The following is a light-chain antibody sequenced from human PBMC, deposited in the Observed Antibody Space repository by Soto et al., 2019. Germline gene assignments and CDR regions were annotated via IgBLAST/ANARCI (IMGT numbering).Light chain of an antibody. CDR1: QSVSSSY. J-gene: IGKJ3*01. CDR3: QQYGSSPLFT. V-gene: IGKV3-20*01. Sequence: EIVLTQSPGTLSLSPGERATLSCRASQSVSSSYLAWYQQKPGQAPRLLIYGASSRATGIPDRFSGSGSGTSFPLIRSRLEPEDFAVYYCQQYGSSPLFTFGPGTKVDIK. CDR2: GAS.